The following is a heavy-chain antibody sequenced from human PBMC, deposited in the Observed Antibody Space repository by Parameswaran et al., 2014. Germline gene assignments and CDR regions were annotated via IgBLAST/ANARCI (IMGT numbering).Heavy chain of an antibody. CDR3: AKPSVIGSGGSWEVRCWFDP. CDR1: SNA. Sequence: SNARGCARCPGKGLEWVSAISGSGGSTYYADSVKGRFTISRDNSKNTLYLQMNSLRAEDTAVYYCAKPSVIGSGGSWEVRCWFDPWGQGTLVTVSS. CDR2: ISGSGGST. D-gene: IGHD2-15*01. V-gene: IGHV3-23*01. J-gene: IGHJ5*02.